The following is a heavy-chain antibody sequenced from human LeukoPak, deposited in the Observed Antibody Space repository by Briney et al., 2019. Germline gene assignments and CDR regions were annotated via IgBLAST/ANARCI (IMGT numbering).Heavy chain of an antibody. V-gene: IGHV1-18*01. CDR3: ARVGGRMTTVTTLGIRPANHLDY. CDR2: ISAYNGNT. Sequence: ASVKVSCKASGYTFTSYGISWVRQAPGQGLEWMGWISAYNGNTNYAQKLQGRVTMTTDTSTSTAYMELRSLRSDDTAVYYCARVGGRMTTVTTLGIRPANHLDYWGQGTLVTVSS. D-gene: IGHD4-11*01. CDR1: GYTFTSYG. J-gene: IGHJ4*02.